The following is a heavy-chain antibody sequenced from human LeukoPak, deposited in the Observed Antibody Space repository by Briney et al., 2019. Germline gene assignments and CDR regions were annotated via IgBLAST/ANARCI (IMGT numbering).Heavy chain of an antibody. J-gene: IGHJ4*02. Sequence: GGSLRLSCAASGFTFSSYGMHWVRQAPGKGLEWVAFIRYDGSNKYYADSVKGRFTISRDNSKNTLYLQMNSLRAEDTAVYYCAKDRNVVVVAATADCWGQGTLVTVSS. V-gene: IGHV3-30*02. CDR3: AKDRNVVVVAATADC. CDR1: GFTFSSYG. CDR2: IRYDGSNK. D-gene: IGHD2-15*01.